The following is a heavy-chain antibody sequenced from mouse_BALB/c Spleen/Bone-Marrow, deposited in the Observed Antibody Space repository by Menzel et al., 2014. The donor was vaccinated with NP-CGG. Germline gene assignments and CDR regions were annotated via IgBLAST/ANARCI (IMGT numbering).Heavy chain of an antibody. CDR1: GFSLTVYG. Sequence: VKVVESGPGLVAPSQSLSITCTVSGFSLTVYGVNWVRQPPGKGLEWLGMIWGDGITDYSSALKSRLSISKDDSKSQVFLKMNSLQTDDTARYYCAREGNYFDYWGQGTTLTVSS. J-gene: IGHJ2*01. V-gene: IGHV2-6-7*01. CDR3: AREGNYFDY. CDR2: IWGDGIT.